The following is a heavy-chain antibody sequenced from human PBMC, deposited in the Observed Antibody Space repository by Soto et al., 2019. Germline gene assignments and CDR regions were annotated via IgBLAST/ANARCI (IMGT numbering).Heavy chain of an antibody. D-gene: IGHD6-13*01. V-gene: IGHV3-74*01. J-gene: IGHJ4*02. Sequence: GGSLRLSCVASGFTFSSYWMHWVRQAPGKGLVWVSRITSDGTIASYADSVRGRFTISRDNAKNTLYLQMNSLRVDDTAVYYCACGSSTRFSYWGQGKLVTVSS. CDR3: ACGSSTRFSY. CDR1: GFTFSSYW. CDR2: ITSDGTIA.